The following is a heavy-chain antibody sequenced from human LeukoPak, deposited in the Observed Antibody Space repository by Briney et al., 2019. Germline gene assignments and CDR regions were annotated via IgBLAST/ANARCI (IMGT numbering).Heavy chain of an antibody. Sequence: SETLSLTCTVSGYSISSGYYWGWIRQPPGKGLEWIGSIYYSGSTYYNPSLKSRVTISVDTSKNQFSLKLSSVTAADTAVYYCAREIRGAFDIWGQGTMVTVSS. CDR2: IYYSGST. CDR3: AREIRGAFDI. J-gene: IGHJ3*02. V-gene: IGHV4-38-2*02. CDR1: GYSISSGYY. D-gene: IGHD5-18*01.